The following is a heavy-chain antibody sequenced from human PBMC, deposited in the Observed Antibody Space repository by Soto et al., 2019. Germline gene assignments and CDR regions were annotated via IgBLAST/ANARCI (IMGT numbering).Heavy chain of an antibody. J-gene: IGHJ5*02. V-gene: IGHV1-69*02. CDR2: IIPILGIA. CDR3: AITIFGVVNKYNWFDP. Sequence: GASVKVSCKASGGTFSSYTISWVRQAPGQGLEWMGRIIPILGIANYAQKLQGRVTITADKSTSTAYMELSSLRSEDTAVYYCAITIFGVVNKYNWFDPWGQGTLVTVSS. CDR1: GGTFSSYT. D-gene: IGHD3-3*01.